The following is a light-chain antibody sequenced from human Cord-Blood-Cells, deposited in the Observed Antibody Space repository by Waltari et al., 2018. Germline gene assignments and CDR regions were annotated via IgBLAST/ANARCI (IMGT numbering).Light chain of an antibody. CDR1: SSDVGRYKL. Sequence: QSALTQPASVSGSPGQSITISCPGTSSDVGRYKLVSWYQQHPGKAPKLMIYEGSKRPSGVSNRFSGSKSGNTASLTISGLQAEDEADYYCCSYAGSRVFGGGTKLTVL. V-gene: IGLV2-23*01. CDR3: CSYAGSRV. CDR2: EGS. J-gene: IGLJ3*02.